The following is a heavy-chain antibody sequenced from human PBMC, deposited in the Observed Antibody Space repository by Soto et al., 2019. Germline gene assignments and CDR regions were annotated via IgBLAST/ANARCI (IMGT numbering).Heavy chain of an antibody. V-gene: IGHV1-69*13. Sequence: SVKVSCKASGGTFSSYAISWVRQAPGQGLEWMGGIIPIFGTANYAQKFQGRVTITADESTSTAYMELSSLRSEDTAVYYCASGGSSSPPHYFDYWGQGTLVTVSS. CDR2: IIPIFGTA. J-gene: IGHJ4*02. D-gene: IGHD6-13*01. CDR3: ASGGSSSPPHYFDY. CDR1: GGTFSSYA.